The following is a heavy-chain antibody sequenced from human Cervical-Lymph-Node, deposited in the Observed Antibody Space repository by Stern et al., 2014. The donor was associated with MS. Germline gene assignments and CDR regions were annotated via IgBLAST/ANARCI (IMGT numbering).Heavy chain of an antibody. V-gene: IGHV4-31*03. CDR2: IYFSGST. CDR1: GGSISSSNYY. Sequence: VQLLQSGPGLVKPSQTLSLTCTVSGGSISSSNYYWNWIRQHPGRGLEWIGYIYFSGSTYYDPSLKSRITMSLDTSKNQFSLKVESVTAADTAVYYCARGSAVAGSFDYWGHGTLVTVSS. J-gene: IGHJ4*01. D-gene: IGHD6-19*01. CDR3: ARGSAVAGSFDY.